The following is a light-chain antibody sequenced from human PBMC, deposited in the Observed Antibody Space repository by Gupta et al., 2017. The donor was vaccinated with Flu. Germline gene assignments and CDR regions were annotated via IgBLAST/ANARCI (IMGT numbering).Light chain of an antibody. CDR2: DAS. Sequence: PSLLSASTGDRVTITWRASQGISSYLAWYQQKPGKAPKLLIYDASTWQSGVPSRFSGSGSGTDFTLTISCLQSEDFATYYCQQYDSFPLTFGGGTKVEIK. CDR1: QGISSY. J-gene: IGKJ4*01. CDR3: QQYDSFPLT. V-gene: IGKV1-8*01.